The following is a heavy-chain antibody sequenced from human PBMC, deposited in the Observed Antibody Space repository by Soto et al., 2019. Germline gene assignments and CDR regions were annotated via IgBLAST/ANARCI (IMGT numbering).Heavy chain of an antibody. Sequence: EVQLVESGGGLVKPGGSLRLSCVASGFTFSNAWMNWVRQAPGKGLEWVGRIKSKTDGGTTDYAAPVKGRFTISRDDSKNTLYLQMNSLQTEVTAVYYCTTGLVKGRGAFDIWGQGTMVTVSS. CDR2: IKSKTDGGTT. CDR3: TTGLVKGRGAFDI. CDR1: GFTFSNAW. D-gene: IGHD2-21*01. J-gene: IGHJ3*02. V-gene: IGHV3-15*07.